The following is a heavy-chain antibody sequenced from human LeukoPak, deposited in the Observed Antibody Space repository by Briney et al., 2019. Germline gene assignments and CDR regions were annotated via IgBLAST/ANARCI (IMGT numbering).Heavy chain of an antibody. J-gene: IGHJ5*02. V-gene: IGHV4-31*03. Sequence: PSETLSLTCTVSGGSISSGGYYWSWIRQHPGKGLEWIGYIYYSGSTYYNPSLKSRVTISVDTSKNQFSLKLSSVTAADTAVYYCARVVENWDVVVPPTGGFDPWGQGTLVTVSS. CDR3: ARVVENWDVVVPPTGGFDP. D-gene: IGHD2-2*01. CDR1: GGSISSGGYY. CDR2: IYYSGST.